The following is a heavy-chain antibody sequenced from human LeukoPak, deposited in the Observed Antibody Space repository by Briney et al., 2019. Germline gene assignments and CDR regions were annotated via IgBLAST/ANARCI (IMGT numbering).Heavy chain of an antibody. Sequence: GGSLRLSCAASGFTFSNAWMSWVRQAPGKGLEWVGRIKSKTDGGTTDYAAPVKGRFTISRDDSKNTLYLQMNSLKTEDTAVYYCTTGITMIVVVIEIDYWGQGTLVTVSS. V-gene: IGHV3-15*01. J-gene: IGHJ4*02. CDR3: TTGITMIVVVIEIDY. D-gene: IGHD3-22*01. CDR2: IKSKTDGGTT. CDR1: GFTFSNAW.